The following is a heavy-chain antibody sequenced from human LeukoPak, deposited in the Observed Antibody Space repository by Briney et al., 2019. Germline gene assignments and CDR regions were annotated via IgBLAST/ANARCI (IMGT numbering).Heavy chain of an antibody. CDR3: ARASYSYDINGWVPFDY. D-gene: IGHD3-22*01. J-gene: IGHJ4*02. CDR1: SGSISSSSYY. CDR2: ISYSGNT. Sequence: SGTLSLTCTVSSGSISSSSYYWGWVRQPPGKGLEWIGTISYSGNTYYNPSLKSRVTISGDTSKNQFSLRLSSVTAADTAVYYCARASYSYDINGWVPFDYWGQGTLVTVSS. V-gene: IGHV4-39*07.